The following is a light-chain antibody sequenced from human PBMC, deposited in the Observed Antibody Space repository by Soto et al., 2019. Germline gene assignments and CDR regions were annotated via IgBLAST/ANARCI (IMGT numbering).Light chain of an antibody. V-gene: IGLV2-8*01. CDR2: EVN. J-gene: IGLJ1*01. Sequence: QSALTQPPSASGSPGQSVTISCTGTSSDVGGYKYVSWYQQHPGKAPKLMIFEVNKRPSGVPDRFSRSKSGNTASLTVSGLQAEDEADYYCSSYAGINNLGVFGTGTKRTVL. CDR1: SSDVGGYKY. CDR3: SSYAGINNLGV.